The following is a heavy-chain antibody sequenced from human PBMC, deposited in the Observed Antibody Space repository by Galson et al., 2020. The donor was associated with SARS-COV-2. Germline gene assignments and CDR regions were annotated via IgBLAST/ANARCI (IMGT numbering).Heavy chain of an antibody. CDR2: MSYDGTYK. J-gene: IGHJ6*02. V-gene: IGHV3-30*03. CDR1: GFTFSTYT. Sequence: GESLKISCAASGFTFSTYTMHWVRQAPGKGLEWVADMSYDGTYKDYADSVKGRFTVSRDNSRNTLFLHMNSLRPEDTAVYYCARSHVAPGISGLDVWGQGTTVTVS. D-gene: IGHD5-12*01. CDR3: ARSHVAPGISGLDV.